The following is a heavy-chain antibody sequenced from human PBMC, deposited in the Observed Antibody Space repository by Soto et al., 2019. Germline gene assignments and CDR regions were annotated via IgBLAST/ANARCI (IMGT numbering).Heavy chain of an antibody. CDR2: ISKSDYT. CDR1: GFAFNNYG. CDR3: AREDSIIIPAVSDF. J-gene: IGHJ4*02. Sequence: PGGSLRLSCTVSGFAFNNYGINWVRQAPGKGLEWVSSISKSDYTYYSDSVKGRFTISRDNAKNSVFLQMNTLRVEDTAVYYCAREDSIIIPAVSDFWGRGTLVTVSS. D-gene: IGHD2-2*01. V-gene: IGHV3-21*01.